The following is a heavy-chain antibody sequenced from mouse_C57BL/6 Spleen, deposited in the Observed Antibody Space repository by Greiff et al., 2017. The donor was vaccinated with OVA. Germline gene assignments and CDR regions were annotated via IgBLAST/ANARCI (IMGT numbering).Heavy chain of an antibody. J-gene: IGHJ3*01. V-gene: IGHV1-85*01. Sequence: QVQLQQSGPELVKPGASVKLSCKASGYTFTSYDINWVKQRPGQGLEWIGWIYPRDGSTKYNEKFKGKATLTVDTSSSTAYMELHSLTSEESAVYFCARWGYGYEKAWFAYWGQGTLVTVSA. D-gene: IGHD2-2*01. CDR2: IYPRDGST. CDR1: GYTFTSYD. CDR3: ARWGYGYEKAWFAY.